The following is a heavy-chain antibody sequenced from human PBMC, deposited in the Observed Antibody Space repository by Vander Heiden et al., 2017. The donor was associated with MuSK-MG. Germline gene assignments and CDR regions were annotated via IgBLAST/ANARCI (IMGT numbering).Heavy chain of an antibody. V-gene: IGHV4-34*01. J-gene: IGHJ6*03. D-gene: IGHD3-3*01. CDR3: ARGKYYDFWSGYYREGYYYYYMDV. CDR1: RGSFSGSY. Sequence: QVQLHRCGAGLMKPWDTLSPTSTVYRGSFSGSYCGWIRPPTGKGLEWIGEINHSGSTNYNPSLKSRVTISVDTSKNQSSLKLSSVTAADTAVYYCARGKYYDFWSGYYREGYYYYYMDVWGKGTTVTVSS. CDR2: INHSGST.